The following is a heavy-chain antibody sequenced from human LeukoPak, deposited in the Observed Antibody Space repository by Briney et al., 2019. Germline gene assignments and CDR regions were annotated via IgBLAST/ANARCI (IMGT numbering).Heavy chain of an antibody. D-gene: IGHD3-10*01. J-gene: IGHJ4*02. V-gene: IGHV4-39*01. CDR2: IYYSGST. Sequence: SETLSLTCTVSGGSISSSSYYWGWIRQPPGKGLEWIGSIYYSGSTYYNPSLKSRVTIFVDTSKNQFSLKLSSVTAADTAVYYCARPRCGSGSYYIDYWGQGTLVTVSS. CDR3: ARPRCGSGSYYIDY. CDR1: GGSISSSSYY.